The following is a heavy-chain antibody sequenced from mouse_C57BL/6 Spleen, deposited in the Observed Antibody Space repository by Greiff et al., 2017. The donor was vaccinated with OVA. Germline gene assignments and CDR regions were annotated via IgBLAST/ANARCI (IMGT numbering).Heavy chain of an antibody. CDR1: GYTFTDYY. CDR3: ARGFYYGNLYYFDY. D-gene: IGHD2-1*01. V-gene: IGHV1-26*01. Sequence: EVQLQQSGPELVKPGASVKISCKASGYTFTDYYMNWVKQSHGKSLEWIGDINPNNGGTSYNQKFKGKATLTVDKSSSTAYMELRSLTSEDSAVYYCARGFYYGNLYYFDYWGQGTTLTVSS. CDR2: INPNNGGT. J-gene: IGHJ2*01.